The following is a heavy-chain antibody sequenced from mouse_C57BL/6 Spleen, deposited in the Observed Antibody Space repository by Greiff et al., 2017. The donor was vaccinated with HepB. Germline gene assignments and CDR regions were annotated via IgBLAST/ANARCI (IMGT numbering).Heavy chain of an antibody. V-gene: IGHV1-53*01. CDR2: INPSNGGT. D-gene: IGHD2-5*01. CDR3: ARGGYYSNYSYFDV. J-gene: IGHJ1*03. Sequence: QVQLQQPGTELVKPGASVKLSCKASGYTFTSYWMHWVKQRPGQGLEWIRNINPSNGGTNYNEKFKSKATLTVDKSSSTAYMQLSSLTSEDSAVYYCARGGYYSNYSYFDVWGTGTTVTVSS. CDR1: GYTFTSYW.